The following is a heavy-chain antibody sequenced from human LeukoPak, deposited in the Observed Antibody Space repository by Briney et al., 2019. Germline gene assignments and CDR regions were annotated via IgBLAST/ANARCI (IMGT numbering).Heavy chain of an antibody. V-gene: IGHV1-46*01. CDR2: INPSGGST. Sequence: ASVKVSCKASGYTFTSYYMHWVRQAPGQGLEWMGIINPSGGSTSYAQKFQGRVTTTRDTSTSTVYMELSSLRSEDTAVYYYARDQGGAFDIWGQGTMVTVSS. J-gene: IGHJ3*02. CDR3: ARDQGGAFDI. CDR1: GYTFTSYY. D-gene: IGHD3-16*01.